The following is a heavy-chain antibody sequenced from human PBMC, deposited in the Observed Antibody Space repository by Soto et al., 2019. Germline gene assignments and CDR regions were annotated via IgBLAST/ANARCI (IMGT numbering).Heavy chain of an antibody. D-gene: IGHD6-6*01. CDR2: IIPIFGTT. V-gene: IGHV1-69*06. J-gene: IGHJ6*01. CDR1: GGTTSSYA. CDR3: AGYWPRDSSSFSRLYYGMAV. Sequence: QVQLVQSGAEVKKPGSSVKVSCKASGGTTSSYAISWVRQAPGPGLEWMGGIIPIFGTTNYAQKFQGRVTITADKSTDTVYMEVSSLRSEHTAVYYCAGYWPRDSSSFSRLYYGMAVWGQGTTVTVSS.